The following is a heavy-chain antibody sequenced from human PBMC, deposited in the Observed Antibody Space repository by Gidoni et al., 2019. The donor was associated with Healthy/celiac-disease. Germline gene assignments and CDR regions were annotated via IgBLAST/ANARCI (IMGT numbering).Heavy chain of an antibody. CDR3: SNIRGGLLRGDAFDI. CDR2: ISGSGGST. Sequence: EVQLLESGGGLVQPGGSLRLSCAASGFTFSSYAMSWVRQAPGKGLEWVSAISGSGGSTYYADSVKGRFTISRDNSKNTLYLQMNSLRAEDTAVYYCSNIRGGLLRGDAFDIWGQGTMVTVSS. CDR1: GFTFSSYA. D-gene: IGHD1-26*01. V-gene: IGHV3-23*01. J-gene: IGHJ3*02.